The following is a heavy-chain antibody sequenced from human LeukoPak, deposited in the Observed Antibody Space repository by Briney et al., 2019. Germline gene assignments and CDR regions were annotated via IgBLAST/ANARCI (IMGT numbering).Heavy chain of an antibody. D-gene: IGHD5-18*01. V-gene: IGHV3-23*01. Sequence: GGSLRLSCAASGFTLSSYAMSWVRQAPGKGLEWVSGISGSGGRTYYADSVKGRFTISRDSSKNALYLQMNSLRAEDTAVYYCARDLGYSYGYWFDPWGQGALVTVSS. CDR3: ARDLGYSYGYWFDP. CDR1: GFTLSSYA. CDR2: ISGSGGRT. J-gene: IGHJ5*02.